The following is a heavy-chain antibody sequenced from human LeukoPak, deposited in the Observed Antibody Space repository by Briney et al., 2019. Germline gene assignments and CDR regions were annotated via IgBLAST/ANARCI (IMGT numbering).Heavy chain of an antibody. CDR2: ISGSGVST. Sequence: SGGSLRLACAASGFRFSSYAMSWVRQAPGKGLEWVSAISGSGVSTYYADSVKGRFTVSRDNSKNTLYLQMNSLRAEDTAVYYCARDRPKKTIVVVPAAPENAFDIWGQGTMVTVSS. V-gene: IGHV3-23*01. CDR3: ARDRPKKTIVVVPAAPENAFDI. CDR1: GFRFSSYA. D-gene: IGHD2-2*01. J-gene: IGHJ3*02.